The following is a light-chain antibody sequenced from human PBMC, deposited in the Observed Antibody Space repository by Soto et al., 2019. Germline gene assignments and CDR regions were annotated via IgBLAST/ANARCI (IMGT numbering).Light chain of an antibody. V-gene: IGKV3-20*01. Sequence: VLTQSPGTLSLSPWERVTLSCRASQSISGNYLAWYQHKPGQAPRILISGTYTRATGSPDRFSGRGSGTNVSLTISRLEHGDYSAYYYQHYGDSLSITFGQGTRLEIK. J-gene: IGKJ5*01. CDR3: QHYGDSLSIT. CDR1: QSISGNY. CDR2: GTY.